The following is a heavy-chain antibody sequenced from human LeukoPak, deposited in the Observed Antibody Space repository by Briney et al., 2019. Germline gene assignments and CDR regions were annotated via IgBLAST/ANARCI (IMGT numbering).Heavy chain of an antibody. CDR1: GGSISSYY. V-gene: IGHV4-59*01. J-gene: IGHJ4*02. CDR3: ARGVYSSSWAYYFDY. D-gene: IGHD6-13*01. Sequence: SETLSLTCTVSGGSISSYYWSWIRQPPGKGLEWIGYIYYSESTNYNPSLKSRVTISVDTSKNQFSLKLSSVTAAGTAVYYCARGVYSSSWAYYFDYWGQGTLVTVSS. CDR2: IYYSEST.